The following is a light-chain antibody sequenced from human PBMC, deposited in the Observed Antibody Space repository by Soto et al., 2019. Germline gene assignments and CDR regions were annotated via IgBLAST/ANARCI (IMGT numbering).Light chain of an antibody. CDR2: DAS. V-gene: IGKV1-9*01. J-gene: IGKJ5*01. CDR1: HDIRNY. CDR3: QQLKSFPLN. Sequence: IKMTQSPPSLSASVGDRVTITCQASHDIRNYLNWYQHKPGKAPKVLIYDASTLQSEAPSRFSGSGSGTEFTLTISSLLPEDFATYHCQQLKSFPLNFGQGTRLEIK.